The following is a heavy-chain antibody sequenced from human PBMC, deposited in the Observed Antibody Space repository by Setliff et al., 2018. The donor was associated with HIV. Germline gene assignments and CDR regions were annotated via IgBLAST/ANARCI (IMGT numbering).Heavy chain of an antibody. CDR2: ISSSSRSI. Sequence: PGGSLRLSCEASGFTFSTYSMNWVRQAPGKGLEWVSSISSSSRSIYYAESVKGRFTISRDNAKNSLSLQMNSLRAEDTAVYYCARGEPTILVVPAAFFDYWGQGTLVTVSS. CDR1: GFTFSTYS. D-gene: IGHD2-2*01. CDR3: ARGEPTILVVPAAFFDY. J-gene: IGHJ4*02. V-gene: IGHV3-21*01.